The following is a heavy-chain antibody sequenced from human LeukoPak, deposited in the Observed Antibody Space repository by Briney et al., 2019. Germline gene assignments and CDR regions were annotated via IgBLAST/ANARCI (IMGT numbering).Heavy chain of an antibody. J-gene: IGHJ4*02. CDR1: GGSISSHF. Sequence: PSETLSLTCTVSGGSISSHFWSWIRQPPGKGLEWIGNIYTSGSTNYDPSLKSRVTISVDTSKNQFSLKLSSVTAADTAVYYCAGRRVNKHDYWGQGTLVTVSS. D-gene: IGHD2/OR15-2a*01. CDR3: AGRRVNKHDY. V-gene: IGHV4-4*09. CDR2: IYTSGST.